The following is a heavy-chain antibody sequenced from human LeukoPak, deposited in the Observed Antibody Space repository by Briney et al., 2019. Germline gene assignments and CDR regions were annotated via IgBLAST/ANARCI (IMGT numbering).Heavy chain of an antibody. CDR2: ISAYNGNT. V-gene: IGHV1-18*01. J-gene: IGHJ4*02. Sequence: ASVKVSCKASGYTFTSYGISWVRQAPGQGLEWMGWISAYNGNTNYAQKLQGRVTMTTDTSTSTVYMELRSLRSDDTAVYYCARDTSGAHYFDYWGQGTLVTVSS. CDR1: GYTFTSYG. D-gene: IGHD1-14*01. CDR3: ARDTSGAHYFDY.